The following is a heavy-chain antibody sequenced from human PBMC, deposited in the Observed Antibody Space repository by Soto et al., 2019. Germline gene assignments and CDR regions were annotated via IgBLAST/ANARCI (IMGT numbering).Heavy chain of an antibody. D-gene: IGHD6-13*01. V-gene: IGHV4-4*07. CDR3: ASTLAAARYNNWFDP. Sequence: SETLSLTCTVSGGSISSYYWSWIRQPAGKGLEWIGRIYTSGSTNYNPSLKSRVTMSVDTSKNQFSLKLSSVTAADTAVYYCASTLAAARYNNWFDPWGQGTLVT. CDR1: GGSISSYY. J-gene: IGHJ5*02. CDR2: IYTSGST.